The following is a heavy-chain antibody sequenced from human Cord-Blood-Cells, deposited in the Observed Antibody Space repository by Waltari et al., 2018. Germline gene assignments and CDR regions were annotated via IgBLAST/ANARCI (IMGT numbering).Heavy chain of an antibody. V-gene: IGHV1-2*02. J-gene: IGHJ4*02. CDR3: AREGLFGKRDGYVY. D-gene: IGHD5-12*01. CDR1: GYTFTGYY. Sequence: GAEVKKPGASVKVSCKASGYTFTGYYMHWVRQAPGQGLEWMGWINPNSGGTNYAQKFQGRVNMTRDTSISTAYMELSRLRSDDTAGYYCAREGLFGKRDGYVYWGQGTLVTVSS. CDR2: INPNSGGT.